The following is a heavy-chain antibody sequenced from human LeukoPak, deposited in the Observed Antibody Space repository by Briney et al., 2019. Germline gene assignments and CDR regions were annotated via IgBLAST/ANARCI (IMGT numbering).Heavy chain of an antibody. Sequence: GGSLRLSCVASGFTFSTYAMNWIRQAPGKGLEWVAYFGSTGTIHYADSMRGRFTISRDNAEMSLFLHMNSLRVDDTAVNYCARSNGLRYFDRWGQGTLVTVSS. CDR3: ARSNGLRYFDR. V-gene: IGHV3-48*03. D-gene: IGHD2-8*01. CDR2: FGSTGTI. CDR1: GFTFSTYA. J-gene: IGHJ4*02.